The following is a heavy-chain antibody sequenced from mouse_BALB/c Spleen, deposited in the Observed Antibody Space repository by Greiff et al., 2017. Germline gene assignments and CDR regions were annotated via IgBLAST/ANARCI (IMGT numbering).Heavy chain of an antibody. D-gene: IGHD1-1*02. Sequence: VQLKESGAELVKPGASVKLSCTASGFNIKDTYMHWVKQRPEQGLEWIGRIDPANGNTKYDPKFQGKATITADTSSNTAYLQLSSLTSEDTAVYYCAREGGYYRYFDGWGAGTTVTVS. J-gene: IGHJ1*01. CDR1: GFNIKDTY. CDR2: IDPANGNT. V-gene: IGHV14-3*02. CDR3: AREGGYYRYFDG.